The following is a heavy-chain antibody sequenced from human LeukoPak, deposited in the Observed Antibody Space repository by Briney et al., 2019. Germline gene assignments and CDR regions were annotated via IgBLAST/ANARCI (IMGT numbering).Heavy chain of an antibody. CDR3: ARDLMRGNEGFDY. D-gene: IGHD2-8*01. V-gene: IGHV4-39*07. CDR2: ISNHGNP. CDR1: GASISSRYY. J-gene: IGHJ4*02. Sequence: PSETLSLTCTVSGASISSRYYDWWGWIRQPPGKGLEWIGSISNHGNPYYKPSLRTRVTISVDTSKNQFSLKLSSVTAADTAVYYCARDLMRGNEGFDYWGQGALVPVSS.